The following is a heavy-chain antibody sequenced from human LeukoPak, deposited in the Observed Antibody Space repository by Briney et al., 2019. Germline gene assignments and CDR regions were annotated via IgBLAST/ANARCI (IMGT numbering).Heavy chain of an antibody. Sequence: SETLSLTCIISGDSITSSYWSWVRQPPGKGLEWIAYVYYSGITNYNPSLKSRATISVDTSKNQLSLTLSPVTAADTAIYYCVKTAGRDGPAPPYRGPGILVTVSS. V-gene: IGHV4-59*01. CDR2: VYYSGIT. CDR1: GDSITSSY. CDR3: VKTAGRDGPAPPY. J-gene: IGHJ1*01. D-gene: IGHD1-1*01.